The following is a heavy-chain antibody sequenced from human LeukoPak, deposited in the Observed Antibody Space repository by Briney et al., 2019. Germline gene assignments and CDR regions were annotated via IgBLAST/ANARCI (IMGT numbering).Heavy chain of an antibody. CDR3: ARDQARDSSAPNYYYYGMDV. D-gene: IGHD3-22*01. J-gene: IGHJ6*02. CDR2: IIPIFGTA. Sequence: GASVKVSCKASGGTFSSYAISWVRQAPRQGLEWMGGIIPIFGTANYAQKFQGRVTITADESTSTAYMELSSLRSEDTAVYYCARDQARDSSAPNYYYYGMDVWGQGTTVTVSS. CDR1: GGTFSSYA. V-gene: IGHV1-69*13.